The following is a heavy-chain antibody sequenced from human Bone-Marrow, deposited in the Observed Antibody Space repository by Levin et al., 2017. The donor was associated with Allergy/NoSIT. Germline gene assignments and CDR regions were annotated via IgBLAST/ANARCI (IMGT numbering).Heavy chain of an antibody. CDR2: VTVGGAST. D-gene: IGHD2-2*01. J-gene: IGHJ4*02. V-gene: IGHV3-23*01. Sequence: LSLTCAAAGFTLDNFGMTWVRQAPEKGLDWVSTVTVGGASTNYADSVRGRFAISRDTSQHTLYLQLDSLRVEDTAIYYCARVGGPCSASSCYAYFDFWGQGALVTVSP. CDR1: GFTLDNFG. CDR3: ARVGGPCSASSCYAYFDF.